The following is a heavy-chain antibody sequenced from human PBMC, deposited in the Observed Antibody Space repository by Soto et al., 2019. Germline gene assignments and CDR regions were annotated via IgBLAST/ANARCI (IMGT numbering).Heavy chain of an antibody. CDR3: AKVKYYYDSSGLPGDY. Sequence: GGSLSPSFPASGFTFSSYAMSWVRQAPGKGLEWVSAISGSGGSTYYADSVKGRFTISRDNSKNTLYLQMNSLRAEDTAVYYCAKVKYYYDSSGLPGDYWGQGTLVTVSS. CDR1: GFTFSSYA. J-gene: IGHJ4*02. D-gene: IGHD3-22*01. V-gene: IGHV3-23*01. CDR2: ISGSGGST.